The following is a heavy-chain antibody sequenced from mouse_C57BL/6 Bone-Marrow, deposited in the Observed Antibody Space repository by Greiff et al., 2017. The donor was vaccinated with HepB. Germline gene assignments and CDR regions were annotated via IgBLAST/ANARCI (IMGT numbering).Heavy chain of an antibody. CDR3: ARDPYYYGSSPQYCDV. V-gene: IGHV5-17*01. D-gene: IGHD1-1*01. CDR1: GFTFSDYG. Sequence: EVQLVESGGGLVKPGGSLKLSCAASGFTFSDYGMHWVRQAPEKGLEWVAYISSGSSTIYYADTVKGRFTISRDNAKNTLFLQMTSLRSEDTAMNYCARDPYYYGSSPQYCDVWGTGTTVTVSS. J-gene: IGHJ1*03. CDR2: ISSGSSTI.